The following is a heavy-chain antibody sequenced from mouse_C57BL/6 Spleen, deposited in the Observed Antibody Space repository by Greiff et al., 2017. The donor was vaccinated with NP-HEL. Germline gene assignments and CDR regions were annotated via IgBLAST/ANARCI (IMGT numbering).Heavy chain of an antibody. V-gene: IGHV3-6*01. D-gene: IGHD2-4*01. J-gene: IGHJ3*01. CDR1: GYSITSGYY. Sequence: DVQLQESGPGLVKPSQSLSLTCSVTGYSITSGYYWNWIRQFPGNKLEWMGYISYDGSNNYNPSLKNRISITRDTSKNQFFLKLNAVTEDTATYYCARAGYDYDGAWFAYWGQGTLVTVSA. CDR2: ISYDGSN. CDR3: ARAGYDYDGAWFAY.